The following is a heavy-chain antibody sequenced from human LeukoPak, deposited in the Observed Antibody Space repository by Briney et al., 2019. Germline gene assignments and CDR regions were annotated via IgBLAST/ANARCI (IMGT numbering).Heavy chain of an antibody. CDR2: INHSGST. CDR1: GGSFSGYY. CDR3: ARGHLSLRRNFWSGYYPDY. J-gene: IGHJ4*02. D-gene: IGHD3-3*01. V-gene: IGHV4-34*01. Sequence: SETLSLTCAVYGGSFSGYYWSWIRQPPGKGLEWIGEINHSGSTNYNPSLKSRVTISVDTSKNQFSLKLSSVTAADTAVYYCARGHLSLRRNFWSGYYPDYWGQGTLVTVSS.